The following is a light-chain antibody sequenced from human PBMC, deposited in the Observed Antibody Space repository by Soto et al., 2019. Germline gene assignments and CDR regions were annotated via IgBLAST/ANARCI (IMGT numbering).Light chain of an antibody. V-gene: IGKV1-5*01. Sequence: DIQMTQSPSPLSASVGDRVIITCRASESVSSRLAWYQQKPGKAPKLLIYDASSLESGVPSRFRFIGSVSGTEFTLTIGRLQPDDFATYYCQQYNSYPWTFGQGTKVEIK. CDR3: QQYNSYPWT. J-gene: IGKJ1*01. CDR2: DAS. CDR1: ESVSSR.